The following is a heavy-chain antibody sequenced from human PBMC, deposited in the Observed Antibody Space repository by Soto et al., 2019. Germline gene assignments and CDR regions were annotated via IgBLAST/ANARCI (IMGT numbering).Heavy chain of an antibody. V-gene: IGHV1-58*01. Sequence: SVKVSYKASGFPFTSSALQLVRQARGQRLEWIGWIVVGSGNTNYAQKFQERVTITRDMSTSTAYMELSSLRSEDTAVYYCAAVRSSSWYPDAFDIWGQGTMVTVSS. J-gene: IGHJ3*02. CDR1: GFPFTSSA. D-gene: IGHD6-13*01. CDR3: AAVRSSSWYPDAFDI. CDR2: IVVGSGNT.